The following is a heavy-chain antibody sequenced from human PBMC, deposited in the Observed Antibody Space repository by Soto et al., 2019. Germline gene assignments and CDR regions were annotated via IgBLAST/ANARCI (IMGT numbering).Heavy chain of an antibody. D-gene: IGHD3-10*01. CDR1: GGSISGYY. V-gene: IGHV4-59*08. CDR2: IYYSGST. CDR3: ARLNVLLWFGELLPRGYYYMDV. J-gene: IGHJ6*03. Sequence: SETLSLTCTVSGGSISGYYWSWIRQPPGRGLGWIGSIYYSGSTNYNPSRKSRVTISVDTSKNQFSLKLSSVTAADTAVYYCARLNVLLWFGELLPRGYYYMDVWGKGTTDTVSS.